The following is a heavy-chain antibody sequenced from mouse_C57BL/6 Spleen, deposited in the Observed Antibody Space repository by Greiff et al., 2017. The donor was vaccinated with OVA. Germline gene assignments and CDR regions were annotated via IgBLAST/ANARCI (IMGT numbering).Heavy chain of an antibody. CDR1: GYTFTEYT. CDR3: ARHEGGYDPFDY. D-gene: IGHD2-3*01. J-gene: IGHJ2*01. Sequence: QVHVKQSGAELVKPGASVKLSCKASGYTFTEYTIHWVKQRSGQGLEWIGWFYPGSGSIKYNEKFKDKATLTADKSSSTVYMELSRLTSEDSAVYFCARHEGGYDPFDYWGQGTTLTVSS. V-gene: IGHV1-62-2*01. CDR2: FYPGSGSI.